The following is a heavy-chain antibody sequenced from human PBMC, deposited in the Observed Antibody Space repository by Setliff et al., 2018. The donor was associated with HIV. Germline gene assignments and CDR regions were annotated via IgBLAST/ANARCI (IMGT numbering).Heavy chain of an antibody. D-gene: IGHD3-22*01. CDR1: GYTLSDLS. V-gene: IGHV1-24*01. CDR2: FDAEDDVV. Sequence: ASVKVSCKVPGYTLSDLSIHWVRQTGKKGLEWMGGFDAEDDVVTYAQKFQGRLTVSEDTTTNSAYMELTSLEYDDTAVYFCATVSYYFDRSAYLGVFDNWGQGTLVTVPQ. J-gene: IGHJ4*02. CDR3: ATVSYYFDRSAYLGVFDN.